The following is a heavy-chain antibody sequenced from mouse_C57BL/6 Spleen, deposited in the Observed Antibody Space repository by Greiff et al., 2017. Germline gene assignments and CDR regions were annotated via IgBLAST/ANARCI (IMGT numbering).Heavy chain of an antibody. Sequence: LVESGAELVRPGASVTLSCKASGYTFTDYEMHWVKQTPVHGLEWIGAIDPETGGTAYNQKFKGKAILTADKSSSTAYMELRSLTSEDSAVYYCTRKGIVTSYYFDYWGQGTTLTVSS. CDR1: GYTFTDYE. V-gene: IGHV1-15*01. CDR2: IDPETGGT. J-gene: IGHJ2*01. D-gene: IGHD2-5*01. CDR3: TRKGIVTSYYFDY.